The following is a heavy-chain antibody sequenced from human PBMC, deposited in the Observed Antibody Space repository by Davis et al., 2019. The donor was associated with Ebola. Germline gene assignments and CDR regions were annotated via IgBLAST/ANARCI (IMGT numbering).Heavy chain of an antibody. CDR3: ARAPVGTPEYYFDC. J-gene: IGHJ4*02. Sequence: ASVKVSCKASGYTFANSDINWVRQATGQGLEWMGWMNPNSGNTGYAQKFQGRVTMTRDTSISTAYMELSSLRSEDTAVYYCARAPVGTPEYYFDCWGQGTLVTVSS. D-gene: IGHD4-23*01. CDR2: MNPNSGNT. V-gene: IGHV1-8*01. CDR1: GYTFANSD.